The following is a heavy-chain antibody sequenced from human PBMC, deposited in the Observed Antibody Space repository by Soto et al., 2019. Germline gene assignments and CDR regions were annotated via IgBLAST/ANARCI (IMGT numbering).Heavy chain of an antibody. D-gene: IGHD5-18*01. CDR3: ARSGGYSYGFPYYYYGMDV. CDR1: GGSISSYY. V-gene: IGHV4-59*01. J-gene: IGHJ6*02. Sequence: SETLSLTCTVSGGSISSYYWSWIRQPPGKGLEWIGYIYYSGSTNYNPSLKSRVTISVDTSKNQFSLKLSSVTAADTAVYYCARSGGYSYGFPYYYYGMDVWGQGTTVTVSS. CDR2: IYYSGST.